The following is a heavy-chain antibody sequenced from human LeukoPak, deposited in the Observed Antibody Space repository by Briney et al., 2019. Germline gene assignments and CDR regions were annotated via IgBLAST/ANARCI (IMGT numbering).Heavy chain of an antibody. V-gene: IGHV3-49*04. CDR3: TRGGADYGDYDRFFAY. CDR2: IRSKAYGGAI. D-gene: IGHD4-17*01. J-gene: IGHJ4*02. CDR1: GFTFSSYW. Sequence: PGGSLRLSCAASGFTFSSYWMSWVRQAPGKGPEWLTFIRSKAYGGAIDYAASVKGRFTVSRDDSKNIAYLQMNSLKIEDTGIYYCTRGGADYGDYDRFFAYWGQGTLVTVSS.